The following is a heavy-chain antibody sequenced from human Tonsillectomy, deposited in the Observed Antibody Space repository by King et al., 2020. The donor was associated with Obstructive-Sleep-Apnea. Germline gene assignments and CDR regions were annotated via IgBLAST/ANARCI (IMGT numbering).Heavy chain of an antibody. CDR3: NTEWDQRVWYFNL. CDR2: IKTKTDGGTT. J-gene: IGHJ2*01. CDR1: GFTFSNAW. Sequence: VQLVESGGGLVKPGGPLRLSCAASGFTFSNAWMSWVRQAPGKGLEWVGRIKTKTDGGTTDYAAPVKGRFTISRDDSKNTLYLQMNSLKTEDTAVYYCNTEWDQRVWYFNLWGRGTLVTVSS. V-gene: IGHV3-15*01. D-gene: IGHD1-26*01.